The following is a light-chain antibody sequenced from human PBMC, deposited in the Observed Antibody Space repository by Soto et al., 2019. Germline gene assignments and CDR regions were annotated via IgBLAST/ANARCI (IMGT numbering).Light chain of an antibody. CDR2: DAS. J-gene: IGKJ1*01. CDR3: QHYGGMWT. Sequence: IHMTQSPSTLSASVGDRVTITCRASQSITNRLAWYQQKPGKAPKVLIYDASNLEYGVPSRFSGSGFGTEFILTISSLQPDDFATYWCQHYGGMWTFGQGTKVDI. CDR1: QSITNR. V-gene: IGKV1-5*01.